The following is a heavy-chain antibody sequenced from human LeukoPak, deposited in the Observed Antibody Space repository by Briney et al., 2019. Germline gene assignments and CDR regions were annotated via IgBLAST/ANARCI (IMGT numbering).Heavy chain of an antibody. CDR1: GFTFSSYS. D-gene: IGHD4-17*01. V-gene: IGHV3-21*01. J-gene: IGHJ4*02. Sequence: GGSLRLSCAASGFTFSSYSMNWVRQAPGKGLEWVSSISSSSSYIYYADSVKGRFTISRDNAKNSLYLQMNSLRAEDTAVYYCASSRTHDYGDYYFDYWGQGTLVTVSS. CDR3: ASSRTHDYGDYYFDY. CDR2: ISSSSSYI.